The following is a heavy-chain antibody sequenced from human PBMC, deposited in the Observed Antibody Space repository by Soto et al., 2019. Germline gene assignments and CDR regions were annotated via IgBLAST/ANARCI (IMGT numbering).Heavy chain of an antibody. Sequence: PGESLKISCKGSGYSFTSYWIGWVRQMPGKGLEWVGIIYPGDSDTRYSPSFQGQVTISADKSISTAYLQWSSLKASDTAMYYCARLGTNHVIITSCPAPHSYYYYVLTSGAKGPRSPSP. J-gene: IGHJ6*02. CDR2: IYPGDSDT. CDR3: ARLGTNHVIITSCPAPHSYYYYVLTS. D-gene: IGHD2-2*01. CDR1: GYSFTSYW. V-gene: IGHV5-51*01.